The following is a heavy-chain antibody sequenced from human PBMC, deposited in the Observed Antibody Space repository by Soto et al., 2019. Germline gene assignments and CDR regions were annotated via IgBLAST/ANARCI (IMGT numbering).Heavy chain of an antibody. CDR3: ARDRPPLGYCSGGSCRSYYYYGMDV. V-gene: IGHV4-59*01. Sequence: TSETLSLTCTVSGGSISSYYWSWIRQPPGKGLEWIGYIYYSGSTNYNPSLKSRVTISVDTSKNQFSLKLSSVTAADTAVYYCARDRPPLGYCSGGSCRSYYYYGMDVWGQGTTVTVSS. J-gene: IGHJ6*02. CDR1: GGSISSYY. CDR2: IYYSGST. D-gene: IGHD2-15*01.